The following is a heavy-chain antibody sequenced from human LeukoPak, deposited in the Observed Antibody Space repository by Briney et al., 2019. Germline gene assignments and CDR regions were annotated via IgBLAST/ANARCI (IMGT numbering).Heavy chain of an antibody. CDR2: TYYSGST. Sequence: MASETLSLTCTVSGGSISSYYWSWIRQPPGKGLEWIGYTYYSGSTNYNPSLKSRVTISVDTSKNQFSLKLSSVTAADTAVYYCARDLLCGGDCFYFDYWGQGTLVTVSS. CDR1: GGSISSYY. J-gene: IGHJ4*02. CDR3: ARDLLCGGDCFYFDY. V-gene: IGHV4-59*01. D-gene: IGHD2-21*02.